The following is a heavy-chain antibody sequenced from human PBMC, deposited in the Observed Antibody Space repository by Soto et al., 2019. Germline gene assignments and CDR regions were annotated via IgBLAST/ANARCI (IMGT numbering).Heavy chain of an antibody. Sequence: QVQLVPSGAEVKKPWASGKVSCKASGYTFTNSGISWVRQAPVQGLDWMGWINTYNGNTNQAQKLQGRVTMTTDTSTSTAYMELRSLRSDDTAVYYCARGVGSETYDNHYNWFDPWGQGTLVTVSS. V-gene: IGHV1-18*01. CDR1: GYTFTNSG. CDR2: INTYNGNT. J-gene: IGHJ5*02. CDR3: ARGVGSETYDNHYNWFDP. D-gene: IGHD3-10*01.